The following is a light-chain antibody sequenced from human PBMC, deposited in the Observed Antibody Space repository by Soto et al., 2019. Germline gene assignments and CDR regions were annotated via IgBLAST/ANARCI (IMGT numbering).Light chain of an antibody. CDR3: LEDINYPWT. CDR2: GAS. J-gene: IGKJ1*01. CDR1: QGIGNA. Sequence: AIQMTQSPSSLSASVGDRVTISCRTSQGIGNALGWYQQKPGKPPKVLIYGASKVQSGVPRRFSGSGSGTDFTLAISSLQPEDSATYYCLEDINYPWTCGQGTKVEIK. V-gene: IGKV1-6*01.